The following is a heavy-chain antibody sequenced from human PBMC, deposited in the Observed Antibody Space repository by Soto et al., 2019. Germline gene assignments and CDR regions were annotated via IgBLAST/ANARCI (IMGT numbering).Heavy chain of an antibody. Sequence: GASVKVSCKASGVTFSSYAISWVRQAPGQGLEWMGGIIPIFGTANYAQKFQGRVTITADESTSTAYMELSSLRSEDTAVYYCARDRYLRTSRLYYYYGMDVWGQGTTVTVSS. J-gene: IGHJ6*02. V-gene: IGHV1-69*13. CDR2: IIPIFGTA. CDR1: GVTFSSYA. CDR3: ARDRYLRTSRLYYYYGMDV. D-gene: IGHD2-2*01.